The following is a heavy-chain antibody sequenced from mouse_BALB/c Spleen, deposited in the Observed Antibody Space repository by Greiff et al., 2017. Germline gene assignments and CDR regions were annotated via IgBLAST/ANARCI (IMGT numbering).Heavy chain of an antibody. J-gene: IGHJ2*01. CDR3: NAPDGYRFFDY. D-gene: IGHD2-3*01. CDR1: GFNIKDYY. CDR2: IDPENGDT. V-gene: IGHV14-4*02. Sequence: VQLQQSGAELVRSGASVKLSCTASGFNIKDYYMHWVKQRPEQGLEWIGWIDPENGDTEYAPKFQGKATMTADTSSNTAYLQLSSLTSEDTAVYYCNAPDGYRFFDYWGQGTTLTVSS.